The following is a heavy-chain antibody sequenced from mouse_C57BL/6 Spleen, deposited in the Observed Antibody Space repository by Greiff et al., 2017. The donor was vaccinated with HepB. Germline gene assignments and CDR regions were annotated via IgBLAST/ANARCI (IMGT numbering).Heavy chain of an antibody. Sequence: VQLQQSGPELVKPGASVKISCKASGYAFSSSWMNWVKQRPGKGLEWIGRIYPGDGDTNYNGKFKGKATLTADKSSSTAYMQLSSLTSEDSAVYFCAREAGYDGYLYYFDYWGQGTTLTVSS. CDR3: AREAGYDGYLYYFDY. V-gene: IGHV1-82*01. CDR1: GYAFSSSW. CDR2: IYPGDGDT. D-gene: IGHD2-3*01. J-gene: IGHJ2*01.